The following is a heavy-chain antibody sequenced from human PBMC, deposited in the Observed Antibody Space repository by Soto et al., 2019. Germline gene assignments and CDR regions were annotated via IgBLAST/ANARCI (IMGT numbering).Heavy chain of an antibody. CDR3: AIFTISADYSGRWFDP. V-gene: IGHV4-30-4*01. CDR2: IHYSGSA. J-gene: IGHJ5*02. Sequence: QVQLQESGPGLVKPSQTLSLTCTVSGDSINSGDYYWSWIRQPPGKGLEWIGYIHYSGSAFYNPSRKRRVTISVDTSKNQFSLKLTSLTAADTALYYCAIFTISADYSGRWFDPWGQGTLVTVSS. D-gene: IGHD4-4*01. CDR1: GDSINSGDYY.